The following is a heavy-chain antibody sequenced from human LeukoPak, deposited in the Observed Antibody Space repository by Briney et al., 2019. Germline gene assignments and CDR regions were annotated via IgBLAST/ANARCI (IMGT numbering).Heavy chain of an antibody. CDR2: LYNSGST. V-gene: IGHV4-59*08. J-gene: IGHJ4*02. D-gene: IGHD3-10*01. CDR1: GGSISSYY. CDR3: ARVGADGSGFLFDY. Sequence: SETLSLTCTVSGGSISSYYWSWIRQPPGKGLEWIGYLYNSGSTNYNPSLKSRVTISVDTSKKQISLKLSSVTAADTAVYYCARVGADGSGFLFDYWGQGTLVTVSS.